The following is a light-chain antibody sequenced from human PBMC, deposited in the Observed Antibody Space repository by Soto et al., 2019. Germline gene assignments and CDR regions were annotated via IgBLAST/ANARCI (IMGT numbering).Light chain of an antibody. Sequence: DIRMTQSPSSLSASLGDRVTITCRASQSISSYLNWYQQKPGKAPNLIIYAAASLQTGVPSRFSGSGSGTYFTLTISSLQPEDFATYYCQQTYNTPPYTFGQGTKLEIK. J-gene: IGKJ2*01. CDR3: QQTYNTPPYT. CDR1: QSISSY. V-gene: IGKV1-39*01. CDR2: AAA.